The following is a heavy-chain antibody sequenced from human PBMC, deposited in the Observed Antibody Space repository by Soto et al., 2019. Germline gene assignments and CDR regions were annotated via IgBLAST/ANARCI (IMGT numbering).Heavy chain of an antibody. CDR1: GFDFIKFN. D-gene: IGHD4-17*01. CDR2: VSGSSSYI. V-gene: IGHV3-21*06. CDR3: ARDLRGHYGP. J-gene: IGHJ3*01. Sequence: PGGSLRLSCEGSGFDFIKFNMIWVRQAPGKGLEWVSSVSGSSSYIYYADSVKGRFTVSRDNANNLVFLQMNGLRPEDTAMYYCARDLRGHYGPWGQGTMVTVSS.